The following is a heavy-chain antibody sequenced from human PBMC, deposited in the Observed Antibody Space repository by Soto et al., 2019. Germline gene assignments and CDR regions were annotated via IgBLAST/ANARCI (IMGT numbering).Heavy chain of an antibody. J-gene: IGHJ2*01. CDR1: GGTFSSYT. CDR2: IIPILGIA. V-gene: IGHV1-69*08. D-gene: IGHD2-2*01. Sequence: QVQLVQSGAEVKKPGSSVKVSCKASGGTFSSYTISWVRQAPGQGLEWMGRIIPILGIANYAQKFQGRVTITADQSTSTAYMELSSLRSEDTAVYYCARDGGGVVVPAADWYFDLWGRGTLVTVSS. CDR3: ARDGGGVVVPAADWYFDL.